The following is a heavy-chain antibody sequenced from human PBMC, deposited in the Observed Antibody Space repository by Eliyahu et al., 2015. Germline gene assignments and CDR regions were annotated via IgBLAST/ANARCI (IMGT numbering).Heavy chain of an antibody. J-gene: IGHJ4*02. CDR3: ARGRPVYSSAFDF. D-gene: IGHD6-19*01. CDR1: GGSFSGYY. V-gene: IGHV4-34*01. Sequence: QVQLQQWGAGLLKPSETLSLTCAVYGGSFSGYYWXWIXQPPGKGLEWIGEINHSGGTNYNPSLKSRVTISVDTSRNQFSLRLTSVTAADTAVFFCARGRPVYSSAFDFWGQGTLVTVSS. CDR2: INHSGGT.